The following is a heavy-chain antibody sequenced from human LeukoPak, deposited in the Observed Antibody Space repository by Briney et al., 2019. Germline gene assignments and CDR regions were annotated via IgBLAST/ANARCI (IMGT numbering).Heavy chain of an antibody. CDR3: AMHSNLPSYYYYYMDV. D-gene: IGHD4-11*01. J-gene: IGHJ6*03. CDR1: GYTFTSYY. Sequence: ASVKVSCKASGYTFTSYYMHWVRQAPGQGLEWMGIINPSGGSTSYAQKFRGRVTMTRDMSTSTVYMELSSLRSEDTAVYYCAMHSNLPSYYYYYMDVWGKGTTVTVSS. CDR2: INPSGGST. V-gene: IGHV1-46*01.